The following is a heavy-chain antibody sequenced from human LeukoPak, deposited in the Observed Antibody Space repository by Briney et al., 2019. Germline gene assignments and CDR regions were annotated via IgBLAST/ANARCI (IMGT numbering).Heavy chain of an antibody. Sequence: PSETLSLTCSVSGGSISSGSHYWSWIRQPAGKGLDWIGRIYSSGSANYNPSLKSRVTISVDTSKNQFSLRLTSVTAADTAVYYCARFSTISGGYSYGRGVFDYWGQGTLVIVSS. CDR3: ARFSTISGGYSYGRGVFDY. CDR1: GGSISSGSHY. CDR2: IYSSGSA. J-gene: IGHJ4*02. V-gene: IGHV4-61*02. D-gene: IGHD5-18*01.